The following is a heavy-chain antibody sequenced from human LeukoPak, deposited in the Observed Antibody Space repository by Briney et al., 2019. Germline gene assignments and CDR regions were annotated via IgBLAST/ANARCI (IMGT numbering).Heavy chain of an antibody. V-gene: IGHV4-39*07. Sequence: KPSETLSLTCTVSGGSISSSSYYWGWIRQPPGKELEWIGSVYCSGSTNYNPSLKSRVTMSVDTSKNQFSLKLSSVTAADTAVYYCARDQGLLDAFDIWGQGTMVTVSS. CDR2: VYCSGST. D-gene: IGHD4/OR15-4a*01. J-gene: IGHJ3*02. CDR3: ARDQGLLDAFDI. CDR1: GGSISSSSYY.